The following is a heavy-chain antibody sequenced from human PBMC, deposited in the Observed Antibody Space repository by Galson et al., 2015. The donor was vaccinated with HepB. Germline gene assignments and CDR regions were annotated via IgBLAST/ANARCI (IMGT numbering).Heavy chain of an antibody. CDR2: IIPILGIA. D-gene: IGHD3-10*01. CDR3: ARDGWARFGELSD. CDR1: GGTFSSYA. J-gene: IGHJ4*02. Sequence: SVKVSCKASGGTFSSYAISWVRQAPGQGLEWMGRIIPILGIANYAQKFQGRVTITADKSTSTAYMELSSLRSEDTAVYYCARDGWARFGELSDWGQGTLVTVSS. V-gene: IGHV1-69*04.